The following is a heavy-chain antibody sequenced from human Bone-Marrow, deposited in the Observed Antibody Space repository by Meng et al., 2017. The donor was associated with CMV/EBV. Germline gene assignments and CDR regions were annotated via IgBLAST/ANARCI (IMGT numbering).Heavy chain of an antibody. D-gene: IGHD6-6*01. V-gene: IGHV1-18*01. CDR2: ISAYNGNT. J-gene: IGHJ4*02. Sequence: GESLKISCKASGYTFTSYGISWVRQAPGQGLEWMGWISAYNGNTNYAQKLQGRVTMTTDTSTSTAYMELRSLRSDDTAVYYCARDRKQLVPDFDYWGQGTRVTVSS. CDR3: ARDRKQLVPDFDY. CDR1: GYTFTSYG.